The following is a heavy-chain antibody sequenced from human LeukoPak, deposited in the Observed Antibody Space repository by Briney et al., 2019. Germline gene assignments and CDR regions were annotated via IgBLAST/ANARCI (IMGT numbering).Heavy chain of an antibody. Sequence: PGGSLRLSCAASGFTLSNFAMHWVRQATGKGLKWVSAIGTAGDTFYPGSVKGRFTISRENAKNSLYFQMNNLRAEDTAVYYCARQMTPHGNFDYWGQGTLVTVSS. D-gene: IGHD1-26*01. CDR1: GFTLSNFA. J-gene: IGHJ4*02. CDR2: IGTAGDT. V-gene: IGHV3-13*01. CDR3: ARQMTPHGNFDY.